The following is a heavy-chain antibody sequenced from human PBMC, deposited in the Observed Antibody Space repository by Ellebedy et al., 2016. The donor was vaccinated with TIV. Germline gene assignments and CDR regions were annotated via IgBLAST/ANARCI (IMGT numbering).Heavy chain of an antibody. J-gene: IGHJ6*02. Sequence: SQTLSLTCAVHGGSFSGYYWSWIRQRPGTGLEWIGEITHNGSTNYNPSLKSRVTISVDTSKNQFSLKVSSVTAADTAVYYCARAPRGLRFLEWSQWGMDVWGQGTTVTVSS. V-gene: IGHV4-34*01. D-gene: IGHD3-3*01. CDR3: ARAPRGLRFLEWSQWGMDV. CDR1: GGSFSGYY. CDR2: ITHNGST.